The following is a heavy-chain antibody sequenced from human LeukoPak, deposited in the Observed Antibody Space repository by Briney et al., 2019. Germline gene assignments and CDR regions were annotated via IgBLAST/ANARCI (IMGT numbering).Heavy chain of an antibody. CDR2: INPNSGGT. V-gene: IGHV1-2*06. Sequence: ASVKVSCKASGYTFSGYYMHWVRQAPGQGLEWMGRINPNSGGTNYAQKFQGRVTMTRDTSISTAYMELRRLRSDDTAVYYCARDQFYYDSSGYYKYYFDYWGQGTLVTVSS. J-gene: IGHJ4*02. CDR3: ARDQFYYDSSGYYKYYFDY. D-gene: IGHD3-22*01. CDR1: GYTFSGYY.